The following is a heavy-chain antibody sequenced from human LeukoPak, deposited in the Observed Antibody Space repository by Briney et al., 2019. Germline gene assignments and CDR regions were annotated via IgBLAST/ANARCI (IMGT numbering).Heavy chain of an antibody. J-gene: IGHJ6*03. Sequence: GASVKVSYKASGGTFSSYAISWVRQSPGQGLEWMGGIIPIFGTANYAQKFQGRVTITADKSTSTAYMELSSLRSEDTAVYYCASKLPSDYYYYYTDVWGKGTTVTVSS. D-gene: IGHD5-24*01. CDR1: GGTFSSYA. CDR2: IIPIFGTA. V-gene: IGHV1-69*06. CDR3: ASKLPSDYYYYYTDV.